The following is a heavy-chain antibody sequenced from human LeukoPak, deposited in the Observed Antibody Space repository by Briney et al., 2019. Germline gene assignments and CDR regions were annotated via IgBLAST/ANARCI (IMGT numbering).Heavy chain of an antibody. D-gene: IGHD3-22*01. J-gene: IGHJ4*02. CDR1: GYTFTSYG. CDR3: ARDYYYDSSGYPGY. V-gene: IGHV1-18*01. Sequence: ASVKVSYKASGYTFTSYGISWVRQAPGQGLEWMGWISAYNGNTNYAQKLQGRVTMTTDTSTSTAYMELRSLRSDDTAVYYCARDYYYDSSGYPGYWGQGTLVTVSS. CDR2: ISAYNGNT.